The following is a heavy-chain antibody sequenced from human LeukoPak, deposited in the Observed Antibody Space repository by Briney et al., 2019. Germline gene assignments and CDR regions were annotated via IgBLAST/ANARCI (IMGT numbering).Heavy chain of an antibody. Sequence: GGSLRLSCAASGFTFSSYSMNWVRQAPGKGLEWVSSISSSSYIYYADSVKGRFTISRDNSKNTLYLQMNSLRAEDTAVYYCAKDGSSGGYAPGSLDYWGQGTLVTVSS. V-gene: IGHV3-21*04. CDR1: GFTFSSYS. CDR2: ISSSSYI. CDR3: AKDGSSGGYAPGSLDY. D-gene: IGHD3-10*01. J-gene: IGHJ4*02.